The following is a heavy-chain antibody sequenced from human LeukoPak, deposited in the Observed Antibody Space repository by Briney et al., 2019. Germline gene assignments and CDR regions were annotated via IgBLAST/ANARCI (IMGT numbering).Heavy chain of an antibody. Sequence: AGGSLRLSCAASGFTVSSNYMSWVRQAPGKGLEWVSVIYSGGSTYYADSVKGRFTISRDNSKNTLYLQVNSLRAEDTAVYYCASNLGARNAFDIWGQGTMVTVSS. J-gene: IGHJ3*02. D-gene: IGHD1-1*01. CDR3: ASNLGARNAFDI. V-gene: IGHV3-53*01. CDR2: IYSGGST. CDR1: GFTVSSNY.